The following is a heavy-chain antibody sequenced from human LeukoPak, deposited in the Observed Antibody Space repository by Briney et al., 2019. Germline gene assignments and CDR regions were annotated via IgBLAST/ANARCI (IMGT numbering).Heavy chain of an antibody. CDR1: GFTFDHYA. D-gene: IGHD2-2*01. Sequence: PGGSLKLSCAASGFTFDHYAIHWVRQAPWKGLEWVSVISGDGGSTYYADSVKGRFTISRDNSKNSLYLQMNSLRTEDTALYYCAKDRLARVSSTTDYWGQGTLVTVSS. CDR2: ISGDGGST. J-gene: IGHJ4*02. V-gene: IGHV3-43*02. CDR3: AKDRLARVSSTTDY.